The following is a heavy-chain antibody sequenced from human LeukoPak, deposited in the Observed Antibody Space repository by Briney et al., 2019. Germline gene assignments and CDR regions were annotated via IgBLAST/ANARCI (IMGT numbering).Heavy chain of an antibody. CDR1: GFTFSHFW. J-gene: IGHJ4*02. Sequence: GGSLRLSCAASGFTFSHFWMSWVRQAPGKGLEWVANIKQDGSEKNYVDSVKGRFAISRDNAKNSLYLQMNNLRAEDTAVYYCASGLELDYWGQGTLVTVSS. CDR3: ASGLELDY. CDR2: IKQDGSEK. V-gene: IGHV3-7*03.